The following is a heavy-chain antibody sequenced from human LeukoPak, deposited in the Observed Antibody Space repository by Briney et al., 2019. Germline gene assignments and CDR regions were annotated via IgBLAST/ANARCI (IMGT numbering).Heavy chain of an antibody. V-gene: IGHV3-23*01. Sequence: GGSLRLSCTASGFTFNLYAMTWVRQAPGKGLEWVSAITGSGGSTYYADSVKGRFTISRDNSKNTVYLQMNSLRVDDTAVYYCANSKVADFHYWGQGTRVTVSS. CDR3: ANSKVADFHY. CDR2: ITGSGGST. D-gene: IGHD6-19*01. J-gene: IGHJ4*02. CDR1: GFTFNLYA.